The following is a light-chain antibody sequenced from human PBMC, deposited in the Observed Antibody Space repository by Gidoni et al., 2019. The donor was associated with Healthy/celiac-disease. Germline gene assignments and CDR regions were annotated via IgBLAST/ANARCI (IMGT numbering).Light chain of an antibody. V-gene: IGKV1-27*01. CDR2: AAS. CDR1: QGISNY. CDR3: QKYNSAPRT. Sequence: EIQMTQSPSSLSASVGDRVTNTCRASQGISNYLAWYQQKPGKVPKLLIYAASTLQAGVPSRFSVSGSGTDFTLTISSLQPEDGATYYCQKYNSAPRTFGQGTKVEIK. J-gene: IGKJ1*01.